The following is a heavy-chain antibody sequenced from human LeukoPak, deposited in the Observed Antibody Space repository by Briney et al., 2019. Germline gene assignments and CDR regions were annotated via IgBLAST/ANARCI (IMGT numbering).Heavy chain of an antibody. D-gene: IGHD5-24*01. CDR2: ISSSGSTI. CDR1: GFTFTSYA. J-gene: IGHJ4*02. CDR3: ARVGDGYNYDFDY. Sequence: PGASLRLSCAASGFTFTSYAMSWVRQAPGKGLEWVSYISSSGSTIYYADSVKGRFTISRDNAKNSLYLQMNSLRAEDTAVYYCARVGDGYNYDFDYWGQGTLVTVSS. V-gene: IGHV3-48*03.